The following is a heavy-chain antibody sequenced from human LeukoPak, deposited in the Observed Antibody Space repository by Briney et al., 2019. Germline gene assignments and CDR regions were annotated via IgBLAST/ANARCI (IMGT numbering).Heavy chain of an antibody. D-gene: IGHD6-13*01. J-gene: IGHJ5*02. CDR2: ISCDGSNK. V-gene: IGHV3-30*14. CDR1: GFTFSSYA. Sequence: PGGSLRLSCAASGFTFSSYAMHWVRQAPGKGLEWVAVISCDGSNKYYADSVKGRFTISRHNSKNTLYLQMNSLRAEDTAVYYCARVDSSSWYDWFDPWGQGTLVTVSS. CDR3: ARVDSSSWYDWFDP.